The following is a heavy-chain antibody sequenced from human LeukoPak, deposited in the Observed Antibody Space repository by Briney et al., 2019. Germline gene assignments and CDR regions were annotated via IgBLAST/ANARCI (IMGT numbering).Heavy chain of an antibody. D-gene: IGHD3-10*01. J-gene: IGHJ3*02. CDR3: ARENKIGESHAFDI. Sequence: SETLSLTCTVSGGSISSSSYYWGWIRQPPGKGLEWIGSIYYSGSTYYNPSLKSRVTISVDTSKDQFSLKLSSVTAADTAVYYCARENKIGESHAFDIWGQGTMVTVSS. CDR1: GGSISSSSYY. CDR2: IYYSGST. V-gene: IGHV4-39*07.